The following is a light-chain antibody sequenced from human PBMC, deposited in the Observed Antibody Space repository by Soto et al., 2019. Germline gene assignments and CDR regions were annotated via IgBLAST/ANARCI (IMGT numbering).Light chain of an antibody. Sequence: DIQMTQSPPSLSASVGDRVTITCRSSQSISNYLNWYQQKPGRAPKVLIYAAFRLQSGVPPRFSGSGSGTYFTLTISSLQPEDSATYYCHQNYISGWTFGQGTKVEI. J-gene: IGKJ1*01. CDR2: AAF. CDR3: HQNYISGWT. V-gene: IGKV1-39*01. CDR1: QSISNY.